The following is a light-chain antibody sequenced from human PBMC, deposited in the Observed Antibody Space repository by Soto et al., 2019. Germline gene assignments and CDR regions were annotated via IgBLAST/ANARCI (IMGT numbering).Light chain of an antibody. CDR2: GAS. CDR3: QQYNNWPPYT. J-gene: IGKJ2*01. Sequence: EXVMMQPPDILAVSPGERATPSCRASQSVNSNLAWYQQKPGQAPRLLIYGASTRATGVPARFSGSGTGTDFALIISSLQSEDFAVYYCQQYNNWPPYTFGQGTK. CDR1: QSVNSN. V-gene: IGKV3-15*01.